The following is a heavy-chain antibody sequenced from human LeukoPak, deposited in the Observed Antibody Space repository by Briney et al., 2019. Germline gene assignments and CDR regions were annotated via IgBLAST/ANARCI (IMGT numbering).Heavy chain of an antibody. V-gene: IGHV3-30*04. CDR1: GFTFYNYA. Sequence: GGSLRLSCAPSGFTFYNYAMHWLRQAPGKGLEWVALISYDGGNIYYADSVQGRFTISRDNSKNTLYLQMNSLRPEDTAVYYCPRDPALGSGWSQNYFYYWGQGTLVTVSS. D-gene: IGHD6-19*01. CDR2: ISYDGGNI. J-gene: IGHJ4*02. CDR3: PRDPALGSGWSQNYFYY.